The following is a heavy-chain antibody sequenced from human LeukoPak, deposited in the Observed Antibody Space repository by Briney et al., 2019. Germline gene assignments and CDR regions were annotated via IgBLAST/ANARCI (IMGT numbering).Heavy chain of an antibody. Sequence: GGSLRLACAAAGFTFSTYDMDWVRQVTGKGLEWVSAIGIADDLYYPASLKGRFTISREDAKNSMYLQMSNLRVGDTAVYYCARAKVVAGTLSYLDLWGRGTLVTVSS. CDR3: ARAKVVAGTLSYLDL. D-gene: IGHD2-15*01. V-gene: IGHV3-13*05. J-gene: IGHJ2*01. CDR2: IGIADDL. CDR1: GFTFSTYD.